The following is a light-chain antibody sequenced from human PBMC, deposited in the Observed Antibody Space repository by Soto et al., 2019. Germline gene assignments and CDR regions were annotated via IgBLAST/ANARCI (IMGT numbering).Light chain of an antibody. Sequence: QSALTQPASACAPSGHTATVTGAGTMGDIAAYNRVSGYQQHPGKAPRLIFYEVRNRPSGIPLRFSASKSGNAASLTISGLQAEDEAHYYCSSFTSKSALIFGGGTKVTVL. CDR3: SSFTSKSALI. CDR2: EVR. V-gene: IGLV2-14*01. CDR1: MGDIAAYNR. J-gene: IGLJ2*01.